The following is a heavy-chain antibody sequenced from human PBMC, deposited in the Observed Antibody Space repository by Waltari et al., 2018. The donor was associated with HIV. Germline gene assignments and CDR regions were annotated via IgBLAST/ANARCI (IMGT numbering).Heavy chain of an antibody. D-gene: IGHD2-21*01. CDR2: IYYSGST. CDR3: ARGVAFGGYYYGMDV. J-gene: IGHJ6*02. V-gene: IGHV4-59*01. CDR1: GGYISSYY. Sequence: QVQLQESGPGLVKPSETLSLTCTVSGGYISSYYWSWIRQPPGKGLEWIGYIYYSGSTNYNPSLKSRVTISVDTSKNQFSLKLSSVTAADTAVYYCARGVAFGGYYYGMDVWGQGTTVTVSS.